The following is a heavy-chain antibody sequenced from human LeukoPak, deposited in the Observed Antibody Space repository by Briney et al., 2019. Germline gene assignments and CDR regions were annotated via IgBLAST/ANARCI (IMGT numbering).Heavy chain of an antibody. CDR3: ASQSIAVAAFDI. CDR1: GGTFSSYA. CDR2: IIPMFGAA. Sequence: VSCKASGGTFSSYAISWVRQAPGQGLEWMGGIIPMFGAANYAQKFQGRVTITTDESTSTAYMELSSLRSEDTAVYYCASQSIAVAAFDIWGQGTMVTVSS. D-gene: IGHD6-19*01. V-gene: IGHV1-69*05. J-gene: IGHJ3*02.